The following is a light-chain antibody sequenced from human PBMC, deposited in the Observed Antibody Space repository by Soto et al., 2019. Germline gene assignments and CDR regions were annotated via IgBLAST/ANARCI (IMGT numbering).Light chain of an antibody. CDR2: DVT. V-gene: IGLV2-14*01. CDR3: SSFTSSNTYV. CDR1: SSDVGSYKY. J-gene: IGLJ1*01. Sequence: QSALTQPASVSGSPGQSITISCTGTSSDVGSYKYVSWYQQHPGKAPKLIIYDVTNRPSGVSNRFSGSKSHNTASLTISGLQAEDEADYYCSSFTSSNTYVFGSGTKLTVL.